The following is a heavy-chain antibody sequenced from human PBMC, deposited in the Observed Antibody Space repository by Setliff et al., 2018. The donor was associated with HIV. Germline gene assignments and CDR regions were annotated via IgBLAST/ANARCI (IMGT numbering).Heavy chain of an antibody. CDR3: ATRLLGYSGLGY. CDR2: IYPGDSDT. V-gene: IGHV5-51*01. Sequence: GESLKISCQGSGYFFLSSWIGWVRQVPGKGLEWVAIIYPGDSDTGYSPSFQGQVTISADKSISTTYLQWNSLKASDTAMYYCATRLLGYSGLGYLGPGTLVTVSS. CDR1: GYFFLSSW. J-gene: IGHJ4*02. D-gene: IGHD5-12*01.